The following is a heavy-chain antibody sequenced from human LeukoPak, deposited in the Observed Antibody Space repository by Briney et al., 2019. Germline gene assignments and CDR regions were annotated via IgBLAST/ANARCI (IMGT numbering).Heavy chain of an antibody. V-gene: IGHV4-4*07. CDR1: GGSISSYY. Sequence: SETLSLTCTVSGGSISSYYWSWIRQSAGKRLEWIGRIYSSGSTNYNPSLKSRVTISVDTSKHQFSLKLSSVTAADTAVYYCARRMGSTTMVRGVIGNWGQGTLVTVSS. D-gene: IGHD3-10*01. CDR3: ARRMGSTTMVRGVIGN. J-gene: IGHJ4*02. CDR2: IYSSGST.